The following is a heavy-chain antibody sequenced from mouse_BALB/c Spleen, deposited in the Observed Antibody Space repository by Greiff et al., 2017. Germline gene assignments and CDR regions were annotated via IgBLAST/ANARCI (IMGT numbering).Heavy chain of an antibody. CDR2: ISSGGSYT. D-gene: IGHD2-2*01. J-gene: IGHJ4*01. V-gene: IGHV5-9-3*01. CDR1: GFTFSSYA. Sequence: DVHLVESGGGLVKPGGSLKLSCAASGFTFSSYAMSWVRQTPEKRLEWVATISSGGSYTYYPDSVKGRFTISRDNAKNTLYLQMSSLRSEDTAMYYCARHEGYYGYDDYAMDYWGQGTSVTVSS. CDR3: ARHEGYYGYDDYAMDY.